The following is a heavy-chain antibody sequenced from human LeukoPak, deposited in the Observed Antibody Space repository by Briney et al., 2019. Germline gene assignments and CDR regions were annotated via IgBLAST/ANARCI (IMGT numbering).Heavy chain of an antibody. D-gene: IGHD3-22*01. CDR3: ARSVTTKRITMTLDY. CDR2: IKQDGSEK. J-gene: IGHJ4*02. CDR1: GFTFSSYW. V-gene: IGHV3-7*01. Sequence: GGSLRLSCAASGFTFSSYWMSWVRQAPGKGLEWVANIKQDGSEKYYVDSVKGRFTISRDNAKNSLYLQMNSLRAEDTAVYYCARSVTTKRITMTLDYWGQGTLVTVSS.